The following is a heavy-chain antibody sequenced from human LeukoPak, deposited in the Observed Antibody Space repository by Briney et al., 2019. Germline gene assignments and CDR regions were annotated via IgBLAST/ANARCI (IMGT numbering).Heavy chain of an antibody. CDR3: ARDRINIAAGYYFDY. V-gene: IGHV3-21*01. CDR1: GFTFSNYW. D-gene: IGHD6-13*01. J-gene: IGHJ4*02. CDR2: ISSSSSYI. Sequence: GGSLRLSCAASGFTFSNYWMNWVRQAPGKGLEWVSSISSSSSYIYYADSVKGRFTISRDNAKNSLYLQMNSLRAEDTAVYYCARDRINIAAGYYFDYWGQGTLVTVSS.